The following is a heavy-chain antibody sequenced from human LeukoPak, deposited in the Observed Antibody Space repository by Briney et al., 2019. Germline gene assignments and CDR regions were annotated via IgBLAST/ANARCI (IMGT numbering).Heavy chain of an antibody. Sequence: SETLSLTCTVSGGSISSSSYSWGWIRQPPAKGLEWIGSIYYSGSTYYNPSLKRRVTISVDTSKNQFSLKLSSVTAADTAVYYCASQYGYSYGYFSYWGQGTLVTVSS. V-gene: IGHV4-39*07. J-gene: IGHJ4*02. CDR3: ASQYGYSYGYFSY. D-gene: IGHD5-18*01. CDR2: IYYSGST. CDR1: GGSISSSSYS.